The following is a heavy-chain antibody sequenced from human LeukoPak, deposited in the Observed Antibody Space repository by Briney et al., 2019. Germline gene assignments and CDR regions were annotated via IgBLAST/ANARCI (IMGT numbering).Heavy chain of an antibody. J-gene: IGHJ4*02. CDR3: ARGRTRGSGWYPPPPYSDY. CDR1: GGSFSGYY. V-gene: IGHV4-34*01. CDR2: INHSGST. Sequence: SETLSLTCAVYGGSFSGYYWSWIRQPPGKGLEWIGEINHSGSTNYNPSLKSRVTISVDTSKNQFSLKLSSVTAADTAVYYCARGRTRGSGWYPPPPYSDYWGQGTLVTVSS. D-gene: IGHD6-19*01.